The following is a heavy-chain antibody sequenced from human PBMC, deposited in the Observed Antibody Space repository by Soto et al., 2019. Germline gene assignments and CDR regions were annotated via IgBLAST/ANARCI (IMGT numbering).Heavy chain of an antibody. D-gene: IGHD3-3*01. CDR2: ISAYNGNT. J-gene: IGHJ5*02. CDR3: ASLSVGGFLDWFGLNWFDP. Sequence: ASVKVSCKASGYTFTSYGISWVRQAPGQGLEWMGWISAYNGNTNYAQKLQGRVTMTTDTSTSTAYMELRSLRSDDTAVYYCASLSVGGFLDWFGLNWFDPWGQGTLVTVSS. CDR1: GYTFTSYG. V-gene: IGHV1-18*01.